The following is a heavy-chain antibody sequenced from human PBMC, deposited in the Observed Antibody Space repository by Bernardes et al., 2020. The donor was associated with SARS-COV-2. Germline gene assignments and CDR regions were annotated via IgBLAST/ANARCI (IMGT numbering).Heavy chain of an antibody. Sequence: ASVKVSCKASGYTFTGYYMHWVRQAPGQGLEWMGWINPNSGGTNYAQKFQGRVTMTRDTSISTAYMELSRLISDDTAVYYCARAKRWLQYLDYWGQGTLVTVSS. CDR2: INPNSGGT. V-gene: IGHV1-2*02. D-gene: IGHD5-12*01. CDR1: GYTFTGYY. J-gene: IGHJ4*02. CDR3: ARAKRWLQYLDY.